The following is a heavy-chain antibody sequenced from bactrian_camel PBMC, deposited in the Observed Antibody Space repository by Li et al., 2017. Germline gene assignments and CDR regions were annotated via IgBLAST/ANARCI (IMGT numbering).Heavy chain of an antibody. CDR1: EDLYRSNC. CDR2: INNVGDRT. Sequence: HVQLVESGGGSVQPGGSLRLSCAFPEDLYRSNCMGWFRQTPGKGVEWVSGINNVGDRTYYSESVKGRFTMSRDNRRSTLYLQLNSLKTEDTAMYYCASGPWGYCTRTKWEGGMNNWGKGTQVTVS. D-gene: IGHD1*01. J-gene: IGHJ7*01. V-gene: IGHV3S1*01.